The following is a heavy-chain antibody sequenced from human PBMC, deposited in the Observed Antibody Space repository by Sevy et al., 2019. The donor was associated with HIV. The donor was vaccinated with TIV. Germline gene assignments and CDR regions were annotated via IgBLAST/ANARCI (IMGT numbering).Heavy chain of an antibody. D-gene: IGHD6-19*01. CDR1: GYTFTGYY. Sequence: ASVKVSCKASGYTFTGYYMHWVRQAPGQGLEWMGWTNPNSGGTNYAQKFQGWVTMTRDTSISTAYMELSRLRSDDTAVYYCARDRTSTYSSGWFNNWFDPWGQGTLVTVSS. CDR2: TNPNSGGT. V-gene: IGHV1-2*04. CDR3: ARDRTSTYSSGWFNNWFDP. J-gene: IGHJ5*02.